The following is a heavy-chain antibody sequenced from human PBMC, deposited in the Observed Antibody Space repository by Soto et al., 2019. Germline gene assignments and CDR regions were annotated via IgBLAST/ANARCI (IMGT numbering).Heavy chain of an antibody. CDR3: ARAGDYCGIPKPVTFYGMAF. CDR1: GGTVSSYT. J-gene: IGHJ6*02. Sequence: QVQLVQSGSEVKKPGSSVKVSCKASGGTVSSYTIRCVRQATGQGLEWLVRIIPILGIANYAQKFQGRVTITAGKPTRTAYMERSSVSSEDTAVYYCARAGDYCGIPKPVTFYGMAFWVHGTTVPDS. V-gene: IGHV1-69*02. CDR2: IIPILGIA. D-gene: IGHD4-17*01.